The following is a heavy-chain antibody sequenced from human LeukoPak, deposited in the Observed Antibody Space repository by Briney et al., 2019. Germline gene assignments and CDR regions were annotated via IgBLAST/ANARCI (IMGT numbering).Heavy chain of an antibody. V-gene: IGHV3-23*01. CDR1: GFTFSDYA. D-gene: IGHD3-22*01. J-gene: IGHJ4*02. CDR3: ATDRERDPSVYYLV. CDR2: ISDDGSGT. Sequence: PGGSLRLFCAASGFTFSDYAMSWVRQAPGQGLEWVSTISDDGSGTYYADSVKGRFTISRDNSKNTLFLQINSLRAEDSAVYYCATDRERDPSVYYLVGGQGTLITVSS.